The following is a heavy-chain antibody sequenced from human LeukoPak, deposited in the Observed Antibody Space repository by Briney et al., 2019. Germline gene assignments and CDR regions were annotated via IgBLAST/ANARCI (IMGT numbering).Heavy chain of an antibody. V-gene: IGHV3-23*01. D-gene: IGHD4-17*01. CDR3: ATYGDYGACFDY. J-gene: IGHJ4*02. CDR1: GFTFSSYA. Sequence: GGSLRLSCAASGFTFSSYAMSWVRQAPGKGLEWVSAISGSGGSTYYADSVKGRFTISRDNSKNSLYLQMNSLRAEDTAVYYCATYGDYGACFDYRGQGTLVTVSS. CDR2: ISGSGGST.